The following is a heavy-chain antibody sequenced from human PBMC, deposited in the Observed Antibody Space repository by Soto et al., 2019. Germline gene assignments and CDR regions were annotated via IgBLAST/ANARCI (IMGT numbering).Heavy chain of an antibody. CDR1: GGSISSGDYY. Sequence: SETLSLTCTVPGGSISSGDYYGSWIRRAPGKGLEWVGAMYYTGNKNYNPSLESRVTMSVDTSKNQFSLKLSSVTPTDTAVYYCARRSSSSLGSLFDPWGRGILVTVSS. J-gene: IGHJ5*02. V-gene: IGHV4-39*01. D-gene: IGHD6-6*01. CDR2: MYYTGNK. CDR3: ARRSSSSLGSLFDP.